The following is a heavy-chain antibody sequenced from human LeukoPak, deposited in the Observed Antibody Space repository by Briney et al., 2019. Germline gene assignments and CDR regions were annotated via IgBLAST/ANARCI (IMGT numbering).Heavy chain of an antibody. D-gene: IGHD1-26*01. CDR3: ARAGLWELPRYAFDI. CDR1: GYTFTTYG. V-gene: IGHV1-18*01. CDR2: ISAYNGHT. J-gene: IGHJ3*02. Sequence: ASVKVSCKASGYTFTTYGISWVRQAPGQGLEWMGWISAYNGHTNYAQNLQGRVTMTTDTSTSTAYMELRSLRSDDTAVYYCARAGLWELPRYAFDIWGQGTMVTASS.